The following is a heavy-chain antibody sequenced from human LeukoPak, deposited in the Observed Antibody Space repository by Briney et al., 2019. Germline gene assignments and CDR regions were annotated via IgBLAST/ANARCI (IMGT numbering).Heavy chain of an antibody. CDR2: IYTSGST. CDR3: ARSGGSGTYYDGSFDY. J-gene: IGHJ4*02. V-gene: IGHV4-4*07. D-gene: IGHD1-26*01. CDR1: GGSISSYY. Sequence: SETLSLTCTVSGGSISSYYWSWIRQSAGKGLEWIGRIYTSGSTNYNPSLKSRVTMSVDTSKNQFSLKLSSVTAADTAVYYCARSGGSGTYYDGSFDYWGQGTLVTVSS.